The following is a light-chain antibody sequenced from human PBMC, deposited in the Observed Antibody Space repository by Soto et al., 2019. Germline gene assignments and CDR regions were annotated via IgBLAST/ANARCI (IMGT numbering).Light chain of an antibody. Sequence: IVMTQSPATLSVSPGERATLSCRASQGVSSNLAWYQQKPGQAPSLLIYGAFTGATGIPARFSGTGSGTEFTLTISSLQSEDCAIYYCQQYHTWPITFGGGTKVDIK. J-gene: IGKJ4*01. V-gene: IGKV3-15*01. CDR1: QGVSSN. CDR3: QQYHTWPIT. CDR2: GAF.